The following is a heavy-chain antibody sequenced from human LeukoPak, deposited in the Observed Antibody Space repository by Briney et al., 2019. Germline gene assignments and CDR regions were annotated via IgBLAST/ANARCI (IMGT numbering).Heavy chain of an antibody. D-gene: IGHD2-2*01. CDR3: ARVPGDCSSTSCFDMYFDY. Sequence: GGSLRLSCAASGFTFSDYYMSWIRQAPGKGLEWVSYISSSSTYTDYADSVKGRFTISRDNAKNSLYLPMNSLRAEDTAVYYCARVPGDCSSTSCFDMYFDYWGQGTLVTVSS. J-gene: IGHJ4*02. CDR1: GFTFSDYY. CDR2: ISSSSTYT. V-gene: IGHV3-11*06.